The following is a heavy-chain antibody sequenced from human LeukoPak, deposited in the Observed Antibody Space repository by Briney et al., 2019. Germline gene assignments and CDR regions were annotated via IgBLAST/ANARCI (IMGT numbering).Heavy chain of an antibody. CDR2: IYHSGST. Sequence: SETLSLTCTVSGGSISSSGYSWTWIRQPPGKGLEWIGYIYHSGSTFYNPSLKSRVTISIDRSKNQFSLKLTSVTAADTAVYYCARGGSTTVVSFDYWGQGTLVTVS. CDR1: GGSISSSGYS. V-gene: IGHV4-30-2*01. CDR3: ARGGSTTVVSFDY. J-gene: IGHJ4*02. D-gene: IGHD4-23*01.